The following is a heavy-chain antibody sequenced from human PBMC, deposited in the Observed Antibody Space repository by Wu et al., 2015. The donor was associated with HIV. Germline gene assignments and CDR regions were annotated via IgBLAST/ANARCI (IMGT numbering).Heavy chain of an antibody. CDR1: GYTFTDYY. D-gene: IGHD3-22*01. Sequence: QVQLVQSWAEVKKPGASVKVSCKAFGYTFTDYYMHWVRQAPGQGLQWMGWINPNSGGTNYAQKFQGRVTMTRDTSISTAYMELSRLRSDDTAVYYCARDRHYYDTSGYPFQFDSWGQGTLVTVSS. CDR2: INPNSGGT. J-gene: IGHJ5*01. CDR3: ARDRHYYDTSGYPFQFDS. V-gene: IGHV1-2*02.